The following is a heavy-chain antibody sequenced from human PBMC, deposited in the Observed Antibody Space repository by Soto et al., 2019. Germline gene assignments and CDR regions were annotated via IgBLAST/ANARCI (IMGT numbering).Heavy chain of an antibody. Sequence: EVHLVESGGGLVKPGGSLRLSCAVSGFTFSSCTMNWVRQAPEKGLEWVSSISPSTSHIYYADSVKGRFTISRDNAKNALCLQRNSLRAEDTAVYYCSGGRGGACHQNYGMDVWGQGTTVTVSS. V-gene: IGHV3-21*01. D-gene: IGHD2-21*02. CDR1: GFTFSSCT. J-gene: IGHJ6*02. CDR3: SGGRGGACHQNYGMDV. CDR2: ISPSTSHI.